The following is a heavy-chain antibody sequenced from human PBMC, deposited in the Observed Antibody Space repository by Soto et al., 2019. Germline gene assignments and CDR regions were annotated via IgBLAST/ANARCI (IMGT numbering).Heavy chain of an antibody. CDR3: TTTTDNIISSTSCYGWCYYYYYYMDV. D-gene: IGHD2-2*01. CDR2: IKSKTDGGTT. V-gene: IGHV3-15*01. CDR1: GFTFSNAW. J-gene: IGHJ6*03. Sequence: GGSLRLSCAASGFTFSNAWMSWVRQAPGKGLEWVGRIKSKTDGGTTDYAAPVKGRFTISRDDSKNTLYLQMNSLKTEDTAVYYCTTTTDNIISSTSCYGWCYYYYYYMDVWGKGTRVTVSS.